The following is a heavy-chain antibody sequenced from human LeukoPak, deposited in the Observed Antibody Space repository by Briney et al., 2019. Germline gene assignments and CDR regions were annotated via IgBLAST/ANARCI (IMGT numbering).Heavy chain of an antibody. Sequence: QPGRSLRLSCAASGFTFSSYGMHWVRQAPGKGLEWVAVIWYDGSNKYYADSVKGRFTISRDNSKNTLYLQMNSLRAEDTAVYYCAREDYYGSGSYPGRSAFDIWGQGTMVTVSS. CDR1: GFTFSSYG. J-gene: IGHJ3*02. CDR2: IWYDGSNK. CDR3: AREDYYGSGSYPGRSAFDI. V-gene: IGHV3-33*01. D-gene: IGHD3-10*01.